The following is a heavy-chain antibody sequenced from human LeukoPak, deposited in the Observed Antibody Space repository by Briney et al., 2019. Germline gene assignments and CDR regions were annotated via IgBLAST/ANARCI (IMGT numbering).Heavy chain of an antibody. V-gene: IGHV1-2*02. CDR2: INPDSGGT. Sequence: ASVKVSCKASGYSXTGYYLQWVRQAPGQGLEWMGWINPDSGGTNSAQKFQGRVTMTRDTSISTAYMELSSLRSDDTAVYYCARDHCTSINCYEYKYYGMDVWGQGTTVTVSS. CDR3: ARDHCTSINCYEYKYYGMDV. D-gene: IGHD2-2*01. J-gene: IGHJ6*02. CDR1: GYSXTGYY.